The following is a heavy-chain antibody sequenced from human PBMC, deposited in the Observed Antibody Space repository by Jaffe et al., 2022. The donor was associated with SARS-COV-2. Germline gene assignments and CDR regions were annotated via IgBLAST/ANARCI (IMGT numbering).Heavy chain of an antibody. Sequence: QLQESGPGLVKPSETLSLTCSVSGDSISNSNYYWGWIRQPPGKGLEWIGSINYSGTTYYKPSLKSRVATSVDTSKNFFSMRLNSVTAADSAVYYCVRQFYGSGGDAFDIWGRGTMVIVSS. D-gene: IGHD3-10*01. CDR2: INYSGTT. CDR1: GDSISNSNYY. V-gene: IGHV4-39*01. J-gene: IGHJ3*02. CDR3: VRQFYGSGGDAFDI.